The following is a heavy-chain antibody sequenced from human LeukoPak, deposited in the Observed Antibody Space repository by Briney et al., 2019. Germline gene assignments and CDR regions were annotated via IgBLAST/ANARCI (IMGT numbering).Heavy chain of an antibody. CDR3: AKDEWDIVVVPAAIGRSYYFDY. CDR1: GFTFSGYA. D-gene: IGHD2-2*01. V-gene: IGHV3-23*01. Sequence: GGSLRLSCAASGFTFSGYAMSWVRQAPGKGLEWVSAISGSGGSTYYADSVKGRFTISRDNSKNTLYLQMNSLRAEDTAVYYCAKDEWDIVVVPAAIGRSYYFDYWGQGTLVTVSS. CDR2: ISGSGGST. J-gene: IGHJ4*02.